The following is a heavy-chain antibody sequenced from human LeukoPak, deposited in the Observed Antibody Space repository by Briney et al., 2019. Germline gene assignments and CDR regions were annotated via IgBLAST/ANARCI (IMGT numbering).Heavy chain of an antibody. J-gene: IGHJ4*02. V-gene: IGHV4-4*02. CDR2: IYHSGST. D-gene: IGHD3-10*01. CDR3: ATRSITMVRGVINNY. Sequence: SGTLSLTCAVSGGSISSSNWWSWVRQPPGKGLEWIGEIYHSGSTNYNPSLKSRVTISVDKSKNQFSLKLSSVTAADTAVYYCATRSITMVRGVINNYWGQGTLVTVSS. CDR1: GGSISSSNW.